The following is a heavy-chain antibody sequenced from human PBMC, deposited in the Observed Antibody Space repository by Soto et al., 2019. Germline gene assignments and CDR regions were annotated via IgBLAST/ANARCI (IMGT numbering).Heavy chain of an antibody. D-gene: IGHD3-22*01. J-gene: IGHJ4*02. V-gene: IGHV3-11*06. CDR2: ISSNGGNT. CDR3: ARSQYDSSFPVLDY. Sequence: PGGSLRLSCAASGFTFSDYYMSWIRQAPGKGLECVSYISSNGGNTNYANSVKGRFTISRDNSKNTLYLQMGSLRAEDMAVYYCARSQYDSSFPVLDYWGQGTLVTVSS. CDR1: GFTFSDYY.